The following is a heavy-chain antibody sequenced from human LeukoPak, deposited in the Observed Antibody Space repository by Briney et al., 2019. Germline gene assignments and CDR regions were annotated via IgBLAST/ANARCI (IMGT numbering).Heavy chain of an antibody. CDR2: IKQDGSER. J-gene: IGHJ4*02. V-gene: IGHV3-7*01. D-gene: IGHD4/OR15-4a*01. CDR3: ARYVLVDY. Sequence: GGSLRLSCVASGFPFSSYWMTWVRQAPGKGLEWVANIKQDGSERYYVDSVKGRFTISRDNAKNSLYLQMNSLRADDTAVYYCARYVLVDYWGQGTLVTVSS. CDR1: GFPFSSYW.